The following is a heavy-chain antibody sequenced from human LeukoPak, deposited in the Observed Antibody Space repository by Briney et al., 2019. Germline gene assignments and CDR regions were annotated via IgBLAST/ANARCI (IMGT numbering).Heavy chain of an antibody. CDR3: ARVRCSGGSCSTYYYYYMDV. V-gene: IGHV3-23*01. D-gene: IGHD2-15*01. J-gene: IGHJ6*03. CDR2: ISGSGGST. Sequence: GGSLRLSCAASGFTFSSYGMSWVRQAPGKGLEWVSAISGSGGSTYYADSVKGRSTISRDNAKNTLYLQMNSLRAEDTAVYYCARVRCSGGSCSTYYYYYMDVWGKGTTVTISS. CDR1: GFTFSSYG.